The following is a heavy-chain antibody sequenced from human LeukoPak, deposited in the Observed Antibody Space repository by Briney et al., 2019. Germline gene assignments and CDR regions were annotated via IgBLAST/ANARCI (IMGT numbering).Heavy chain of an antibody. CDR2: IYYSGST. CDR3: ARVKGIAAAGTFFDY. CDR1: GGSISSYY. J-gene: IGHJ4*02. V-gene: IGHV4-59*01. D-gene: IGHD6-13*01. Sequence: SETLSLTCTVSGGSISSYYWSWIRQPPGKGLEWIGYIYYSGSTNYNPSLKSRVTISVDTSKNQFSLKLSSVTAADTAVYYCARVKGIAAAGTFFDYWGQGTLVTVSS.